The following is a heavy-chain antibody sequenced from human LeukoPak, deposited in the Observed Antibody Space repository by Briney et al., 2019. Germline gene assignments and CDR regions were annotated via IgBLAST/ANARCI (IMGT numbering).Heavy chain of an antibody. D-gene: IGHD2-15*01. CDR3: ARGVCSGGSCYSEWNY. J-gene: IGHJ4*02. CDR1: GGCFSGYY. Sequence: SETLSLTCAVYGGCFSGYYWSWIRQPPGKGLEWIGEINHSGSTNYNPSLKSRVTISVDTSKNQFSLKLPSVTAADTAVYYCARGVCSGGSCYSEWNYWGQGTLVTVSS. CDR2: INHSGST. V-gene: IGHV4-34*01.